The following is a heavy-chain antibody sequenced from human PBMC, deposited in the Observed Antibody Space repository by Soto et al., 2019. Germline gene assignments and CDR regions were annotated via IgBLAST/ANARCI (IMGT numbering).Heavy chain of an antibody. CDR3: ARRRYCKSVSCINRNWFDP. J-gene: IGHJ5*02. D-gene: IGHD2-2*01. CDR2: IYPAESET. V-gene: IGHV5-51*01. CDR1: GYTFANYW. Sequence: PGESLKISCKGSGYTFANYWIGWVRQRPGKGLDWVGIIYPAESETRYSPYFQGQVTISADTSIGTAYLQWSSLKASDTAVYYCARRRYCKSVSCINRNWFDPWGQGTLVTVSS.